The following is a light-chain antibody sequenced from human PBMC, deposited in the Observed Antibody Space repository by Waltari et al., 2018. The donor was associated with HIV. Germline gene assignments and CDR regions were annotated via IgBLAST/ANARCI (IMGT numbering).Light chain of an antibody. CDR3: GAWDSSLNAFV. CDR1: TSNIGRDF. J-gene: IGLJ1*01. CDR2: ENN. V-gene: IGLV1-51*02. Sequence: QSILTQPPSVSAAPGQTVTISCFGATSNIGRDFVSWFQQFPGAAPRLLIYENNKRPAGVSDRFSASKSGTSATLGIFGLQTGDEADYYCGAWDSSLNAFVFGTGTQVVAL.